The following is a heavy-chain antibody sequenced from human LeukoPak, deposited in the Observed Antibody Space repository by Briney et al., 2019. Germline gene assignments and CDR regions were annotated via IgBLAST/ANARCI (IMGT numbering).Heavy chain of an antibody. CDR1: GYTFTSYG. CDR2: ISAYNGNT. V-gene: IGHV1-18*01. CDR3: ARGLSDFWSGYYAFDI. D-gene: IGHD3-3*01. Sequence: ASVKVSCKASGYTFTSYGISWVRQAPGQGLEWMGWISAYNGNTNYAQKLQGRVTMTTDTSTSTAYMELRSLRSDDTAVYYCARGLSDFWSGYYAFDIWGQGTMVTVSS. J-gene: IGHJ3*02.